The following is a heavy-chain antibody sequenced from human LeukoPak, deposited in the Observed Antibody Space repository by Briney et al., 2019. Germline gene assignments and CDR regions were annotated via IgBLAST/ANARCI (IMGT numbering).Heavy chain of an antibody. D-gene: IGHD2-15*01. CDR2: INHSGST. Sequence: PSETLSLTCAVYGGSFSGYYWSWIRQPPGKGLEWIGEINHSGSTNYNPSLKSRVTISVDTYKNQFSLKLSSVTAADTAVYYCARGPIVVVVAAAYYFDYWGQGTLVTVSS. CDR1: GGSFSGYY. CDR3: ARGPIVVVVAAAYYFDY. V-gene: IGHV4-34*01. J-gene: IGHJ4*02.